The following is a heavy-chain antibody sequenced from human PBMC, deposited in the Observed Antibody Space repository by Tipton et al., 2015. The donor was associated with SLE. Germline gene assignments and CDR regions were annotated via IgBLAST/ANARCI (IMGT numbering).Heavy chain of an antibody. D-gene: IGHD6-6*01. V-gene: IGHV4-61*10. CDR1: GGSISSGSYY. CDR3: ARRQEQLVRGYFDY. CDR2: IYYSGSI. J-gene: IGHJ4*02. Sequence: TLSLTCTVSGGSISSGSYYWSWIRQPAGKGLEWIGYIYYSGSISYNPSLKSRVTISVDTSKNQFSLKLSSVTAADTAVYYCARRQEQLVRGYFDYWGQGTLVTVSS.